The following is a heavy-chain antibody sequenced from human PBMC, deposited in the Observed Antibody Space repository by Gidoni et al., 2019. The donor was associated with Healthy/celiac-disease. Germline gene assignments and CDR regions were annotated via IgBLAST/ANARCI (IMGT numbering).Heavy chain of an antibody. CDR2: IIPIFGTA. CDR1: GGTFSSYT. J-gene: IGHJ5*02. Sequence: QVQLVKSGDEVRKPGSSVKVSCKASGGTFSSYTLSWVRPAPGQVLEWLGGIIPIFGTANYAQKFQGRVTITADESTRPVYMELSSLRSEDTAVYYCARGGAVRGVIIESNWFDPWGQGTLVTVSS. D-gene: IGHD3-10*01. V-gene: IGHV1-69*01. CDR3: ARGGAVRGVIIESNWFDP.